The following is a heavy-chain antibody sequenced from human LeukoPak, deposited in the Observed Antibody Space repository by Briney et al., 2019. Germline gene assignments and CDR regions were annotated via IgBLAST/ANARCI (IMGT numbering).Heavy chain of an antibody. CDR2: MNHNSGNT. Sequence: ASVKVSCKSSGYTFTSYDIDWVRQATGQGLEWMGWMNHNSGNTGYAQKFQGRVTMTRNTSISTAYMAPSSLRSEDTAVYYCALSPYYYGSGTPPDYWGQGTLVTVSS. CDR3: ALSPYYYGSGTPPDY. D-gene: IGHD3-10*01. J-gene: IGHJ4*02. CDR1: GYTFTSYD. V-gene: IGHV1-8*01.